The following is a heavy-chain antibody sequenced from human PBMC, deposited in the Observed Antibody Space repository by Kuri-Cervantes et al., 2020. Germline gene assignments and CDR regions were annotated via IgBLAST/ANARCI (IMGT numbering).Heavy chain of an antibody. Sequence: SVKVSCKASRGTFSSFAISWVRQAPGQGLEWMGGVIPIFGPVSYAQKFQGRVTITTDESTSTAYMELSSLRSEDTAVYYCARVVSCSSRGTSCYFDYWGQGTLVTVSS. CDR2: VIPIFGPV. CDR1: RGTFSSFA. D-gene: IGHD2-2*01. J-gene: IGHJ4*02. CDR3: ARVVSCSSRGTSCYFDY. V-gene: IGHV1-69*05.